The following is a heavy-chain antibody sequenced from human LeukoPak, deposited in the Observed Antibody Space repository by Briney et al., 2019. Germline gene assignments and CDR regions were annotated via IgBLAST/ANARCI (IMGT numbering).Heavy chain of an antibody. V-gene: IGHV4-30-4*01. CDR3: ARTYDSSGYSRLDY. CDR1: GGSISSGDYY. Sequence: PSETLSLTCTVSGGSISSGDYYWSWIRQPPGKGLEWIGYIYYSGSTYYNPSLKSRVTISVDTSKNQFSLKLSSVTAADTAVYYCARTYDSSGYSRLDYWGQGTLVTVSS. D-gene: IGHD3-22*01. CDR2: IYYSGST. J-gene: IGHJ4*02.